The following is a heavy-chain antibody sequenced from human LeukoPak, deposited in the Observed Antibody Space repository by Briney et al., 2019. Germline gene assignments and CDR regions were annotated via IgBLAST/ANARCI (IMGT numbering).Heavy chain of an antibody. D-gene: IGHD6-13*01. J-gene: IGHJ4*02. CDR1: GFTFSSYE. CDR2: ISSSGSTI. Sequence: GGSLRLSCAASGFTFSSYEMNWVRQAPGKGLEWVSYISSSGSTIYYADSVKGRFTISRDNAKNSLYLQMNSLRAEDTAVYYCARDPRYSSSWYVNWGQGTLVTVSS. V-gene: IGHV3-48*03. CDR3: ARDPRYSSSWYVN.